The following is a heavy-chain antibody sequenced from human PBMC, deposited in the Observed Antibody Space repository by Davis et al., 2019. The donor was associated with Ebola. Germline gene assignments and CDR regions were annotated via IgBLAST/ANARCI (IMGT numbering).Heavy chain of an antibody. J-gene: IGHJ3*02. Sequence: SETLSLTCSVSGASIRTYYWNWIRQPAGKGLEWIGHIHTSGSTNYNPSLKSRVTISVDTSKNQISLRLSSVTAADTAVYYCARTQIRPSSGYYPDAFDIWGQGTMVTVSS. D-gene: IGHD3-22*01. CDR3: ARTQIRPSSGYYPDAFDI. V-gene: IGHV4-4*07. CDR1: GASIRTYY. CDR2: IHTSGST.